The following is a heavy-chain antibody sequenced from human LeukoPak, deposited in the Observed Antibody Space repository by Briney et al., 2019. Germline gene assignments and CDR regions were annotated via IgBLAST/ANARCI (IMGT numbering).Heavy chain of an antibody. CDR2: INHSGNT. V-gene: IGHV4-34*01. CDR1: GVSFNDYY. Sequence: SETLSLTCAVYGVSFNDYYWSWIRQPPGKGLEWIGEINHSGNTNYNPSLKSRVTISVDTSKNQFSLKLSSVTAADTAVYYCATYDYGDDRPLEYFDYWGQGTLVTVSS. D-gene: IGHD4-17*01. CDR3: ATYDYGDDRPLEYFDY. J-gene: IGHJ4*02.